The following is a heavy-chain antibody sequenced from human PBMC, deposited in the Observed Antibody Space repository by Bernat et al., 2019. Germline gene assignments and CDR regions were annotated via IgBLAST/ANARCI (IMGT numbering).Heavy chain of an antibody. CDR2: ISYDGSNK. CDR1: GFTFSSYG. J-gene: IGHJ4*02. D-gene: IGHD5-12*01. CDR3: AKEGDGLVATYSFDY. Sequence: QVQLVESGGGMVQPGRSLRLSCAASGFTFSSYGMHWVRQAPGKGLEWVAVISYDGSNKYYADSVKGRFTISRDNSKNTLYLQMNSLRAEDTAVYYCAKEGDGLVATYSFDYWGQGTLVTVSS. V-gene: IGHV3-30*18.